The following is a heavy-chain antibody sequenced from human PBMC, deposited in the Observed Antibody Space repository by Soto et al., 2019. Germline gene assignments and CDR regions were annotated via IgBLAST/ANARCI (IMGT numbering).Heavy chain of an antibody. CDR1: GYTFSTHD. D-gene: IGHD2-15*01. V-gene: IGHV1-8*01. CDR3: ARRLGYCSGDECYGYCMDV. J-gene: IGHJ6*02. CDR2: INPNSGNT. Sequence: ASVKVSCKASGYTFSTHDMNWVRQAPGQGLEWMGWINPNSGNTGYAQNFQGRVTVTRDTSISTVYMELSSLRSEDTAVYYCARRLGYCSGDECYGYCMDVWCQGTTVTVSS.